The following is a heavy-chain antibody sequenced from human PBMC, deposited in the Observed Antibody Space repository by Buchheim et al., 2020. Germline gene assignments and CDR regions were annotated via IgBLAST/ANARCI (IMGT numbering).Heavy chain of an antibody. J-gene: IGHJ6*02. CDR2: ISYDGSNK. CDR1: GFTFSSYA. CDR3: ARDWFTFGGVRYGMDV. Sequence: QVQLVESGGGVVQPGRSLRLSCAASGFTFSSYAMHWVRQAPGKGLEWVAVISYDGSNKYYADSVKGRFTISRDNSKKTLYLQMNSLRAEDTAVYYCARDWFTFGGVRYGMDVWGQGTT. V-gene: IGHV3-30-3*01. D-gene: IGHD3-16*01.